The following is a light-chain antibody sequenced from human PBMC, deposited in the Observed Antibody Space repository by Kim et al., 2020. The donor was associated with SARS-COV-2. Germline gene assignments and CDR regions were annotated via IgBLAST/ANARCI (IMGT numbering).Light chain of an antibody. V-gene: IGKV3-11*01. Sequence: LSPGERATLSCRASQSVSSYLAWYQQKPGQAPRLLIHDASSRATGIPARFSGSGSGTDFTLTISSLEPEDFAVYYCQQRSNWPITFGQGTRLEIK. J-gene: IGKJ5*01. CDR1: QSVSSY. CDR3: QQRSNWPIT. CDR2: DAS.